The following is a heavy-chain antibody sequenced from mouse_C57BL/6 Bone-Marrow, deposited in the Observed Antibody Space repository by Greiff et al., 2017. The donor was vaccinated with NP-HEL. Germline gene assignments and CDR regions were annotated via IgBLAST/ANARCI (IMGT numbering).Heavy chain of an antibody. D-gene: IGHD2-2*01. J-gene: IGHJ3*01. CDR1: GFTFSSYG. Sequence: EVQLVESGGDLVKPGGSLKLSCAASGFTFSSYGMSWVRQTPDKRLEWVATISSGGSYTYYPDSVKGRFTISRDNAKNTLYLQMSSLKSEDTAMYYCARAKAPLWLRRFAYWGQGTLVTVSA. CDR3: ARAKAPLWLRRFAY. CDR2: ISSGGSYT. V-gene: IGHV5-6*01.